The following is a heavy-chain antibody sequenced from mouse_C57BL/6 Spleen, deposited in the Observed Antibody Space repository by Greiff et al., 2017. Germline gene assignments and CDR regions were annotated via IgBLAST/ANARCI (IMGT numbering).Heavy chain of an antibody. CDR3: ARLTERDFY. D-gene: IGHD3-3*01. J-gene: IGHJ3*01. V-gene: IGHV1-69*01. CDR1: GYTFTSYW. CDR2: IDPSDSYT. Sequence: QVQLQQPGAELVMPGASVKLSCKASGYTFTSYWMHWVKQRPGQGLAWIGEIDPSDSYTNYNQKFKGKSTLTVDKSSSTAYMQLSSLKSEDSAVYYCARLTERDFYWGQGTLVTVSA.